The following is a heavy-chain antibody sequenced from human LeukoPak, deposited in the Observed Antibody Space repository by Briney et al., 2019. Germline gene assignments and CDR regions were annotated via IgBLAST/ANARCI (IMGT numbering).Heavy chain of an antibody. D-gene: IGHD3-16*01. CDR3: GRDPNGDYVGAFEF. CDR1: GFSFSNYV. Sequence: GGSLRLSCAASGFSFSNYVLTWVRQAPGKGLEWVSAISTSGSTTYYADSVRGRSTISRDNPKNTLYLQMNSLRVEDTAEYFCGRDPNGDYVGAFEFWGQGTKVAVSS. CDR2: ISTSGSTT. V-gene: IGHV3-23*01. J-gene: IGHJ3*01.